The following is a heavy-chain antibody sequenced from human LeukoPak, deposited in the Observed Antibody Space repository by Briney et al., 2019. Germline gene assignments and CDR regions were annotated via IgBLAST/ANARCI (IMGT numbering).Heavy chain of an antibody. CDR1: GYTFTGYY. J-gene: IGHJ4*02. D-gene: IGHD3-22*01. Sequence: GASVKVSCKASGYTFTGYYMHWVRQAPRQGLEWMGWINPNSGGTNYAQKFQGRVTMTRDTSISTAYMELSRLRSDDTAVYYCATNYYDSSGYSHLDYWGQGTLVTVSS. CDR3: ATNYYDSSGYSHLDY. CDR2: INPNSGGT. V-gene: IGHV1-2*02.